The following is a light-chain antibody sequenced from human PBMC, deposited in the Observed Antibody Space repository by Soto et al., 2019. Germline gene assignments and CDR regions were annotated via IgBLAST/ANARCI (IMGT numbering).Light chain of an antibody. J-gene: IGLJ2*01. CDR1: SSDVGGYNY. CDR2: EVS. V-gene: IGLV2-8*01. CDR3: SSYAGSNVV. Sequence: QSVLTQPPSASGSPGQSVTISCTGTSSDVGGYNYVSWYQQHPGKAPKVMIYEVSKRPSGVPDRFSGSKSDNTASLTVSGLQAEDEADYYCSSYAGSNVVFGGGTKVTVL.